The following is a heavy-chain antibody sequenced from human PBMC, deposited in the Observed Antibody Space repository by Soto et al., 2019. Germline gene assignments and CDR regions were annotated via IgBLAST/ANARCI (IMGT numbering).Heavy chain of an antibody. CDR1: GLTFSSYW. J-gene: IGHJ4*02. CDR2: IKEDGGEK. V-gene: IGHV3-7*04. Sequence: PGGSLRLSCAPSGLTFSSYWMTWVRQAPGKGLKWVANIKEDGGEKHYVDSVKGRFAISRDNADNSLYLQMDSLRAEDTAVYYCARDKFSGSYQGSHFDYWGQGTLVTVSS. CDR3: ARDKFSGSYQGSHFDY. D-gene: IGHD1-26*01.